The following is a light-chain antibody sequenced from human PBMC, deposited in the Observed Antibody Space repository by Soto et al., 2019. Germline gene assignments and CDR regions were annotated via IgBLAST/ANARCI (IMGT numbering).Light chain of an antibody. Sequence: DIVLTQSPGTLSLSPGERASLSCRASQSVSSGHLAWYQQKPGQAPRLLIYGASSRATGVPDRFSGSGSGTDFTLTISRLEPEDFAVYYCQQYDSWTFGQGTKVDIK. CDR1: QSVSSGH. J-gene: IGKJ1*01. V-gene: IGKV3-20*01. CDR2: GAS. CDR3: QQYDSWT.